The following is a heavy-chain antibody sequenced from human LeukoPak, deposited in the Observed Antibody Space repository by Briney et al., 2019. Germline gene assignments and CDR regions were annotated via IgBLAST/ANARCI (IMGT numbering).Heavy chain of an antibody. CDR2: IYSGGST. CDR3: ARDSVLRVSDYYYGMDV. CDR1: GFTVSSNY. Sequence: GGSLRLSCAASGFTVSSNYMSWVRQAPGKGLEWVSVIYSGGSTYYADSVKGRFTISRDNSKNTLYLQMNSLRAEDTAAYYCARDSVLRVSDYYYGMDVWGQGTTVTVSS. V-gene: IGHV3-53*01. J-gene: IGHJ6*02. D-gene: IGHD3-16*01.